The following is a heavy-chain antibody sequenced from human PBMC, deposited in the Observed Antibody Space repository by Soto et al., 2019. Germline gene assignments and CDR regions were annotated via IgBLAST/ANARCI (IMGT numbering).Heavy chain of an antibody. Sequence: PSETLSLTCAVYGGSFSGYYWSWIRQPPGKGLEWIGYIYYSGSTNYNPSLKSRVTISVDTSKNQFSLKLSSVTAADTAVYYCARHLSRYCSSTSCTNWFDPWGQGTLVTVSS. J-gene: IGHJ5*02. D-gene: IGHD2-2*01. CDR2: IYYSGST. V-gene: IGHV4-59*01. CDR3: ARHLSRYCSSTSCTNWFDP. CDR1: GGSFSGYY.